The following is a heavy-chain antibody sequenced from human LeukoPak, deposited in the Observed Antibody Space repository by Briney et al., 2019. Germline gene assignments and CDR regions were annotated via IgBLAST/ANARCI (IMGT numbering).Heavy chain of an antibody. J-gene: IGHJ5*02. CDR3: AGHSSSWSKKGWFDP. V-gene: IGHV4-30-2*01. CDR1: GGSISSGGYY. Sequence: SQTLSITCTVSGGSISSGGYYWSWIRQPPGKGLEWIGYIYHSGSTYYNPSLKSRVTISVDTSKNQFSLKLSSVTAADTAVYYCAGHSSSWSKKGWFDPWGQGALVTVSS. D-gene: IGHD6-13*01. CDR2: IYHSGST.